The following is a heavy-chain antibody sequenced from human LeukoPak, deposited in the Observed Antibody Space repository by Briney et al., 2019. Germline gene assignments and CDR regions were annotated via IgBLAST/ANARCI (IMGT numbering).Heavy chain of an antibody. CDR3: ARRAREYYYYYMDV. CDR1: GSSISSHS. Sequence: SETLSLTCTVSGSSISSHSWGWVRQPPGKGLEWIGYDSNNGNINYNPSLKSRVTISVDTSKNQFSLKLNSVTAADTAVYYCARRAREYYYYYMDVWGKGTTVTVSS. J-gene: IGHJ6*03. V-gene: IGHV4-59*08. CDR2: DSNNGNI.